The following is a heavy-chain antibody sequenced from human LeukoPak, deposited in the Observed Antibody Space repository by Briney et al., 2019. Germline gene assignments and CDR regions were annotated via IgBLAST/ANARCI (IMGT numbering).Heavy chain of an antibody. CDR1: GFTFSSYS. CDR2: ISSSSSTI. Sequence: GGSLRLSCAASGFTFSSYSMTWVRQAPGKGLEWVSYISSSSSTIYYADSVKGRFTISRDNAKNSLYLQMNSLRAEDTAVYYCARDRCSSTSCYNTPNWFDPWGQGTLVTVSS. V-gene: IGHV3-48*04. J-gene: IGHJ5*02. D-gene: IGHD2-2*02. CDR3: ARDRCSSTSCYNTPNWFDP.